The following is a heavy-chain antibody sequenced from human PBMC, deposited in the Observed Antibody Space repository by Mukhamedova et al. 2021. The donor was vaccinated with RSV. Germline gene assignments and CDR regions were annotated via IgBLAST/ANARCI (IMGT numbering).Heavy chain of an antibody. Sequence: WSWIRQPPGKGLEWIGYIYYSGSTNYNPSLKSRVTISVDTSKNQFSLKLSSVTAADTAVYYCARQSSSWYAWGQGTLVTNSS. D-gene: IGHD6-13*01. CDR2: IYYSGST. J-gene: IGHJ5*02. CDR3: ARQSSSWYA. V-gene: IGHV4-59*08.